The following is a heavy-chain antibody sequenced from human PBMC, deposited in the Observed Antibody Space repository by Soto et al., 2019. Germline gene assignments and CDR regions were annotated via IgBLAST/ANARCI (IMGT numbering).Heavy chain of an antibody. CDR1: GYTFTRYG. Sequence: ASVKVSCKASGYTFTRYGVSWVRQAPGQGLEWMGWVSAYNGDTNYAQNFQGRVTMTTDTSTSTAYMELRSLRSDDTAMYYCARDPSGDYAFDYWGQGTLVTVSS. CDR2: VSAYNGDT. CDR3: ARDPSGDYAFDY. D-gene: IGHD4-17*01. J-gene: IGHJ4*02. V-gene: IGHV1-18*01.